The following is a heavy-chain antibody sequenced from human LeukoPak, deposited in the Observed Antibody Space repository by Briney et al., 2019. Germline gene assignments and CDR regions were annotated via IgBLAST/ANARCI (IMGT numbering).Heavy chain of an antibody. CDR2: IDHSGNT. J-gene: IGHJ4*02. D-gene: IGHD3-10*01. Sequence: PSGTLSLTCAVSGGSITSSNWWSWVRQPPGKGLEWIGEIDHSGNTNYRPSLQSRVTISVDTSKNQFSLNLSSVTAADTAVYYCARVYGAGTGPFDNWGQGTLVSVSS. CDR1: GGSITSSNW. CDR3: ARVYGAGTGPFDN. V-gene: IGHV4-4*02.